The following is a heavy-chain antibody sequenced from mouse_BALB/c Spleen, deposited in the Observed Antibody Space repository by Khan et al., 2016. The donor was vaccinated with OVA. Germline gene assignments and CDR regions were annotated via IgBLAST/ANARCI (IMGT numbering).Heavy chain of an antibody. CDR2: IWAGGST. J-gene: IGHJ2*01. Sequence: QVQLNASLPFLFSPSHSLSITCTVSGFSLTSYGVHWVRQPPGKGLEWLGVIWAGGSTNYNSALMSRLSISKDNSKSQVFLKMNSLQTDDTAMYYCARLEDIWGQGTTLTVSS. V-gene: IGHV2-9*02. CDR3: ARLEDI. CDR1: GFSLTSYG. D-gene: IGHD1-3*01.